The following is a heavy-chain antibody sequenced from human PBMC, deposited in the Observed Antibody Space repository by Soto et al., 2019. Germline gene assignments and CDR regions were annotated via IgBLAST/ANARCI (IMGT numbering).Heavy chain of an antibody. CDR1: GFTFGDYA. V-gene: IGHV3-49*04. Sequence: GSLRLSCTTSGFTFGDYALNWVRQAPGKGLEWVGFIRSKAYGGTPEYAASVKGRFTISREDSKSFAYLEMSSLKTEDTAIYYCTRSDAGNVRFDLWGQGTLVTVSS. CDR3: TRSDAGNVRFDL. CDR2: IRSKAYGGTP. D-gene: IGHD6-13*01. J-gene: IGHJ4*02.